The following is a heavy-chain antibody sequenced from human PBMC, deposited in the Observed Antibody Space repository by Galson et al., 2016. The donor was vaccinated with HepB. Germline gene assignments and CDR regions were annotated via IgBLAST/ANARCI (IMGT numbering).Heavy chain of an antibody. Sequence: ETLSLTCTVSGGSIRSYYWSWIRQPPGKGLELIGYIYYSGSTNYNPSLKSRVTISLDRSKNQFSLKVNSVTAADTAVYYCARADYSNYGSEENYDYYMDVWGKGTTVTVSS. CDR2: IYYSGST. V-gene: IGHV4-59*01. CDR1: GGSIRSYY. CDR3: ARADYSNYGSEENYDYYMDV. J-gene: IGHJ6*03. D-gene: IGHD4-11*01.